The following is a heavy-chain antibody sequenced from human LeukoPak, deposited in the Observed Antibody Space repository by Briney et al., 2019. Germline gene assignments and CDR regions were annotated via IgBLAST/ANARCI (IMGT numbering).Heavy chain of an antibody. V-gene: IGHV3-15*01. J-gene: IGHJ4*02. CDR2: IKSETDDGTT. CDR3: TTDYRGHRGGDYRRFDS. Sequence: GGSLRLSCAASGFIFTNAWMNWVRQAPGKGLEWVARIKSETDDGTTDYAAPVKGRFTISRDDSKNTLYLHMNSLKTEDTALYYCTTDYRGHRGGDYRRFDSWGQGTLVTVSS. CDR1: GFIFTNAW. D-gene: IGHD2-21*02.